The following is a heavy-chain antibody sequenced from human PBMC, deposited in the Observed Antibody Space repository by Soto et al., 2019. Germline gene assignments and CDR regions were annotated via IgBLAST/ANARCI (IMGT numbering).Heavy chain of an antibody. CDR3: ARAPPNWNEYDY. Sequence: ASVKVSCKASGYTFTSYGISWVRQAPGQGLEWMGWISAYNGNTKYSQKFQGRVTITRDTSASTAYMELSSLRSEDTAVYYCARAPPNWNEYDYWGQGTLVTVSS. D-gene: IGHD1-1*01. V-gene: IGHV1-18*01. CDR1: GYTFTSYG. J-gene: IGHJ4*02. CDR2: ISAYNGNT.